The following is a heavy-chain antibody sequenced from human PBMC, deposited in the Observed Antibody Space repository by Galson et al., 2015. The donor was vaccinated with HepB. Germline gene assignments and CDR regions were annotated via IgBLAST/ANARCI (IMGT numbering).Heavy chain of an antibody. V-gene: IGHV3-30*04. J-gene: IGHJ4*02. Sequence: SLRLSCAASGFTFSSYAMHWVRQAPGKGLEWVAVISYDGSNKYYADSVKGRFTISRDNSKNTLYLQMNSLRAEDTAVYYCARGVGGGIAVAGSGGFDYWGQGTLVTVSS. CDR3: ARGVGGGIAVAGSGGFDY. D-gene: IGHD6-19*01. CDR1: GFTFSSYA. CDR2: ISYDGSNK.